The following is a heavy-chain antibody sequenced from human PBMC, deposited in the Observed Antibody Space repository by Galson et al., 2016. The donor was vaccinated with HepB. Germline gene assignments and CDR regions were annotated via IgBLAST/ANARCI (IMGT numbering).Heavy chain of an antibody. CDR2: INPNSGGT. D-gene: IGHD5-12*01. Sequence: SVKVSCKASGYTFTGYYIHWVRQAPGQGLDWMGWINPNSGGTNYAQKFQGRVTMTRDTSINTAYMELSRLRSDDTAMYYCARGGYSGYDIYAFDIWGQGTMVTVSS. J-gene: IGHJ3*02. CDR3: ARGGYSGYDIYAFDI. V-gene: IGHV1-2*02. CDR1: GYTFTGYY.